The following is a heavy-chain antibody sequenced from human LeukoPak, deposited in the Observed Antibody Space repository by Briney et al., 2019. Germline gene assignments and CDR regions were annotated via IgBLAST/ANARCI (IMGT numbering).Heavy chain of an antibody. V-gene: IGHV4-34*01. CDR2: INHSGST. CDR1: GGSFSGYY. Sequence: SETLSLTCAVYGGSFSGYYWSWIRQPPGKGLEWIGEINHSGSTNYNPSLKSRVTISVDTSKNQFSLKLSSVTAADTAVYYCARHRAGHCSSTSCYVSGPNWFDPWGQGTLVTVSS. J-gene: IGHJ5*02. D-gene: IGHD2-2*01. CDR3: ARHRAGHCSSTSCYVSGPNWFDP.